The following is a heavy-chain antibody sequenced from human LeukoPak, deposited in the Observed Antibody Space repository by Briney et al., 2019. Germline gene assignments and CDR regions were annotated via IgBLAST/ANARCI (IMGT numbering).Heavy chain of an antibody. V-gene: IGHV3-74*01. J-gene: IGHJ3*02. CDR2: INSDGSST. CDR3: ARENGDYADAFDI. D-gene: IGHD4-17*01. CDR1: GFTFSSYW. Sequence: PGGSLRLSCAASGFTFSSYWMHWVRQAPGKGLVWVSRINSDGSSTSYADSVKGRFTISRDNAKNTLYLQMNSLRAEDTAVYYCARENGDYADAFDIWGQGTMVTVSS.